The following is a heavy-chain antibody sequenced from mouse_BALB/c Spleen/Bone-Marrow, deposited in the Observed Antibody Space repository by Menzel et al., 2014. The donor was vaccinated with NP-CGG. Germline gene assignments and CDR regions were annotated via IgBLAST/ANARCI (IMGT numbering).Heavy chain of an antibody. CDR2: IAPGSGST. Sequence: DLVKPGASVKLSCKASGYTFTSYWINWIKPRPGQGLEWIGRIAPGSGSTYYDEMFKGKATLTVDTSSSTAYIQLSSLSSEDSAVYFCARSYYGRAMDYWGQGTSATVSS. J-gene: IGHJ4*01. D-gene: IGHD1-1*01. CDR3: ARSYYGRAMDY. CDR1: GYTFTSYW. V-gene: IGHV1S41*01.